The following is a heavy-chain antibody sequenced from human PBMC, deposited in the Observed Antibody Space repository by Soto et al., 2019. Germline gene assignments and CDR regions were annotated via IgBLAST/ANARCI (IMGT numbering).Heavy chain of an antibody. CDR2: ISAYNGNT. CDR3: ARDKFSYGRTPLLFDY. CDR1: GYTFTSYG. J-gene: IGHJ4*02. D-gene: IGHD5-18*01. Sequence: ASVKVSCKASGYTFTSYGISWGRQAPGQGLEWMGWISAYNGNTNYAQKLQGRVTMTTDTSTSTAYMELRSLRSDDTAVYYCARDKFSYGRTPLLFDYWGQGTLVTVSS. V-gene: IGHV1-18*01.